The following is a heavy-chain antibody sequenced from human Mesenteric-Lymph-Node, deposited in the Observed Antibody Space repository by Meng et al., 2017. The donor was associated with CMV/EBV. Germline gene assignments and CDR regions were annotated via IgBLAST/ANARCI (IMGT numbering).Heavy chain of an antibody. CDR2: IYTSDSDA. Sequence: GESLKISCKGSGYSFTSYWIAWVRQMPGKGLEWMGVIYTSDSDATYSPSFRGQVTISVDKSTKTAFLQWSSLRVSDTAIYFCARQREFYDSWSQFVSPANWFDTWGQGTPVTVSS. CDR1: GYSFTSYW. CDR3: ARQREFYDSWSQFVSPANWFDT. J-gene: IGHJ5*02. V-gene: IGHV5-51*01. D-gene: IGHD3-3*01.